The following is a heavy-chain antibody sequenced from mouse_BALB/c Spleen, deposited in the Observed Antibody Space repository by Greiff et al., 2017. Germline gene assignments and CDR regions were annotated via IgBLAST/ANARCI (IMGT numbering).Heavy chain of an antibody. CDR1: GYAFSSYW. CDR3: AGNYYGSSYGFAY. Sequence: QVQLKESGAELAKPGASVKMSCKASGYAFSSYWMNWVKQRPGQGLEWIGQIYPGDGDTNYNGKFKGKATLTADKSSSTAYMQLSSLTSEDSAVYFCAGNYYGSSYGFAYWGQGTLVTVSA. D-gene: IGHD1-1*01. V-gene: IGHV1-80*01. CDR2: IYPGDGDT. J-gene: IGHJ3*01.